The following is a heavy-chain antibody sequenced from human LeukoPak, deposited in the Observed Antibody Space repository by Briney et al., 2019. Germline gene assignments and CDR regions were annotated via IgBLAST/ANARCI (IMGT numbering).Heavy chain of an antibody. CDR2: IYYSGST. CDR3: ARQTAPAAMFYFYYFDY. Sequence: SETLSLTCTVSGGSISSSSYYWGWIRQPPGKGLEWIGSIYYSGSTYYNPSLKSRVTISVDTSKNQFSLKLSSVTAADTAVYYCARQTAPAAMFYFYYFDYWGQGTLVTVSS. CDR1: GGSISSSSYY. D-gene: IGHD2-2*01. V-gene: IGHV4-39*01. J-gene: IGHJ4*02.